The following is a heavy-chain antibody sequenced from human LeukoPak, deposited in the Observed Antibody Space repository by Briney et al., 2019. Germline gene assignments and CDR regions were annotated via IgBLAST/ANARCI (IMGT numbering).Heavy chain of an antibody. Sequence: SETLSLTCTVSGGSISSYYWSWIRQPPGKGLEWIGSIYYSGSTYYNPSLKSRVTISVDTSKNQFSLKLSSVTASDTAVYYCARQGSITIFNYWGQGTLVTVSS. CDR2: IYYSGST. CDR1: GGSISSYY. CDR3: ARQGSITIFNY. J-gene: IGHJ4*02. D-gene: IGHD3-3*01. V-gene: IGHV4-59*05.